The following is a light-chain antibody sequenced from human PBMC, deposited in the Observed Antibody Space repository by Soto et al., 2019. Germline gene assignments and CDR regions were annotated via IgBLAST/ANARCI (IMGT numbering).Light chain of an antibody. CDR2: RND. J-gene: IGLJ3*02. CDR1: SSNIGSNF. V-gene: IGLV1-47*01. CDR3: AAWDDSLSGPV. Sequence: QSVLTQPPSASGTPGQRVTISCSGSSSNIGSNFGYWYQQFPGMAPKLLIYRNDQRPSGVPDRFSGSKSGTSASLAISGLRSEDEADYCCAAWDDSLSGPVFGGGTKVTVL.